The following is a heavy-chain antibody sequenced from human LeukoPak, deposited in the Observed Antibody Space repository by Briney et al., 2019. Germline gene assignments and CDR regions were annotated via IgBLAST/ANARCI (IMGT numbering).Heavy chain of an antibody. J-gene: IGHJ4*02. D-gene: IGHD6-13*01. Sequence: PSETLSLTCIVSGGSISGYYWSWIRQPPGKGLEWIGNIYYSGSTNYNPSLKSRVTISVDTSKNQFSLRLSSVTAADTAVYYCARVTGYVMEDYFDYWGQGTLVTVSS. V-gene: IGHV4-59*01. CDR3: ARVTGYVMEDYFDY. CDR2: IYYSGST. CDR1: GGSISGYY.